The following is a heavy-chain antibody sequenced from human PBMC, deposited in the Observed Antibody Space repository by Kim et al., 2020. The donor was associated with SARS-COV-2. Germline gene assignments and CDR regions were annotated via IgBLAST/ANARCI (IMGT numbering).Heavy chain of an antibody. Sequence: AASVKGRVTLSRDNTKNTLYLQMNSLRAEDTAVYYCARDREAAAGTCDYWGQGTLVTVSS. V-gene: IGHV3-30*01. J-gene: IGHJ4*02. CDR3: ARDREAAAGTCDY. D-gene: IGHD6-13*01.